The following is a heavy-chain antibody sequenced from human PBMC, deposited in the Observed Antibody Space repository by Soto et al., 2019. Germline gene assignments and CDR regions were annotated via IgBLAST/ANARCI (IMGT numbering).Heavy chain of an antibody. CDR1: GFTFTSSA. V-gene: IGHV1-58*01. J-gene: IGHJ4*02. CDR3: AAGRVERGNRSYHAYYFDY. Sequence: ASVKVSCKASGFTFTSSAVQWVRQARGQRLEWIGWIVVGSGNTNYAQKFQERVTITRDMSTSTAYMELSSLRSEDTAVYYCAAGRVERGNRSYHAYYFDYWGQGTLVTVSS. D-gene: IGHD1-26*01. CDR2: IVVGSGNT.